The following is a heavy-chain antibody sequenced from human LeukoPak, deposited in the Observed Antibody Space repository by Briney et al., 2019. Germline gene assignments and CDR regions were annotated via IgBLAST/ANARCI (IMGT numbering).Heavy chain of an antibody. CDR3: ARTSGLGVVDY. J-gene: IGHJ4*02. CDR2: IYTSGST. V-gene: IGHV4-61*02. Sequence: SQTLSLTCTVSGGSISSGSYYWSWIRQPAGKGLEWIGRIYTSGSTNYNLSLKSRVTISVGTSKNQFSLKLSSVTAADTAVYYCARTSGLGVVDYWGQGTLVTVSS. CDR1: GGSISSGSYY. D-gene: IGHD3/OR15-3a*01.